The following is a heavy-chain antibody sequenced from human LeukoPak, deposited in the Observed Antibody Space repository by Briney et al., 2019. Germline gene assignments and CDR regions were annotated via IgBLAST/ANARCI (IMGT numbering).Heavy chain of an antibody. CDR1: GYTFTGYY. J-gene: IGHJ6*02. D-gene: IGHD2-8*01. CDR3: ARGMGPYYYYYYGMDV. CDR2: INPNSGGT. Sequence: ASVKVSCKASGYTFTGYYMHWVRQAPGQGLEWMGWINPNSGGTNYAQKFQGRVTMTRDTSISTAYMELSSLRSEDTAVYYCARGMGPYYYYYYGMDVWGQGTTVTVSS. V-gene: IGHV1-2*02.